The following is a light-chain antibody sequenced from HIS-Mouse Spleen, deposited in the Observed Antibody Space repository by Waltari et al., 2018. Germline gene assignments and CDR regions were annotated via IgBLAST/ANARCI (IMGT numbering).Light chain of an antibody. V-gene: IGKV1-39*01. CDR2: AAS. J-gene: IGKJ2*01. CDR1: QSISSY. CDR3: QQSYSTPMYT. Sequence: DIQMTQSPSSLSASVGARVTITCRASQSISSYVNWYKQKPGKAPKLLIYAASSLQSGVPSRFSGSGSGTDFTLTISRLQPEDFATYYCQQSYSTPMYTFGQGTKLEIK.